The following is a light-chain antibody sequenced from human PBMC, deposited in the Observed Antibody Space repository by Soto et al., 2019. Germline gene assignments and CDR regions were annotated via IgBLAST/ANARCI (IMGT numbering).Light chain of an antibody. Sequence: QSVLTQPPSASGTPGQRVTISCSGSSSNIGSDTVNWYQQFPGTAPKLLIYTNDQRPSGVPDRISGSKSGTSASLAISGLQSEDEADYYCASWDDSRNGPVFGGGTKLTVL. J-gene: IGLJ2*01. V-gene: IGLV1-44*01. CDR1: SSNIGSDT. CDR3: ASWDDSRNGPV. CDR2: TND.